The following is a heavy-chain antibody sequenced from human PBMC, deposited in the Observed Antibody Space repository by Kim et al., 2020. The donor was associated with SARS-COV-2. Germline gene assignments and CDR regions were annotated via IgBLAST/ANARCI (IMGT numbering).Heavy chain of an antibody. V-gene: IGHV1-18*01. CDR1: GYTFTSYG. CDR2: ISAYNGNT. Sequence: ASVKVSCKASGYTFTSYGISWVRQAPGQGLEWMGWISAYNGNTNYAQKLQGRVTMTTDTSTSTAYIELRSLRSDDTAVYYCASNEPEGSYYYYYGMDVWGQGTTVTVSS. D-gene: IGHD2-8*01. CDR3: ASNEPEGSYYYYYGMDV. J-gene: IGHJ6*02.